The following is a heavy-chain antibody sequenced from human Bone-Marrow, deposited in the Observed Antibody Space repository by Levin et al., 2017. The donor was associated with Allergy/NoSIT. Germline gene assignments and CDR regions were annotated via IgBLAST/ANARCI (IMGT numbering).Heavy chain of an antibody. Sequence: PGGSLRLSCAASGFTFSSYAMSWVRQAPGKGLEWVSGISGSGGSTYYADSVKGRFTISRDNSKNTLYLQMNSLRAEETAVYYCAKGDCSSTSCYNINWGQGTTVTVSS. CDR3: AKGDCSSTSCYNIN. D-gene: IGHD2-2*02. V-gene: IGHV3-23*01. CDR1: GFTFSSYA. CDR2: ISGSGGST. J-gene: IGHJ6*02.